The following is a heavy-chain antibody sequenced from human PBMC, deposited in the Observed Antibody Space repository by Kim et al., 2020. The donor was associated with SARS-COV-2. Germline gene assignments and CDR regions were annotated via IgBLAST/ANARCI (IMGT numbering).Heavy chain of an antibody. J-gene: IGHJ3*02. Sequence: GGSMRLSCAASGFTFSSYSMNWVRQAPGKGLEWVSSISSSSSYIYYADSVKGPFTISRDNAKNSLYLQMNSLRAEDTAVYYCARDGTYYYDSSGTKSAFDIWGQGTMVTVSS. CDR2: ISSSSSYI. CDR1: GFTFSSYS. V-gene: IGHV3-21*01. D-gene: IGHD3-22*01. CDR3: ARDGTYYYDSSGTKSAFDI.